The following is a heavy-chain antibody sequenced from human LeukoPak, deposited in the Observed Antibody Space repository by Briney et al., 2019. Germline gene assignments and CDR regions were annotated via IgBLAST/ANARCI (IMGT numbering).Heavy chain of an antibody. CDR2: IYYSGST. V-gene: IGHV4-39*01. J-gene: IGHJ4*02. CDR1: GGSISSSSYS. CDR3: ARSGVQIVGATFDY. D-gene: IGHD1-26*01. Sequence: SETLSLTCTVSGGSISSSSYSWGWIRQPPGKGLEWIGSIYYSGSTYYNPSLKSRVTISVDTSKNQFSLKLSSVTAADTAVYYCARSGVQIVGATFDYWGQGTLVTVSS.